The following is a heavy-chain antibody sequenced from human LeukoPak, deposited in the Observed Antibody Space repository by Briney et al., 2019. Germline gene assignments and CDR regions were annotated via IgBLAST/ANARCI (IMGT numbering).Heavy chain of an antibody. CDR3: ARGSHSSSSWLLQARGCRSLDY. J-gene: IGHJ4*02. Sequence: SETLSLTCAVYGGSFSGYYWSWIRQPPGKGLEWIGEINHSGSTNYNPSLKSRVTISVDTSKNQFSLKLSSVTAADTAVYYCARGSHSSSSWLLQARGCRSLDYWGQGTLVTVSS. D-gene: IGHD6-6*01. CDR2: INHSGST. V-gene: IGHV4-34*01. CDR1: GGSFSGYY.